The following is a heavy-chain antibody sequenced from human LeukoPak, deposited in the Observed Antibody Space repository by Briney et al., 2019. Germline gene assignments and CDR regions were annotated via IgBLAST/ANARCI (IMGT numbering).Heavy chain of an antibody. J-gene: IGHJ4*02. CDR1: GFTFSSYS. Sequence: GGSLRLSCAASGFTFSSYSMNWVRQAPGKGLEWVAYIRCSRSTIYYADSVKGRFTISRDNAKNSLYLQMNSLRAEDTAVYYCADLIGFGELLLCSSDYWGQGTLVTVSS. D-gene: IGHD3-10*01. CDR3: ADLIGFGELLLCSSDY. V-gene: IGHV3-48*04. CDR2: IRCSRSTI.